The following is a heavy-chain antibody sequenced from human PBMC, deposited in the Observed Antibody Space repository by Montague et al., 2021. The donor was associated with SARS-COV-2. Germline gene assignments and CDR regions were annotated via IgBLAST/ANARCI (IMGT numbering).Heavy chain of an antibody. D-gene: IGHD3-22*01. Sequence: LSLTCNVSGGSISSGGYYWSWIRQHPGKGLEWIGYIYHTGSTHYNPSLKSRVTISKETSKNHFSLNLSSVTAADSAVYYCARDSGYYDSSGYSYDAFDIWGQGTKVTVSS. J-gene: IGHJ3*02. V-gene: IGHV4-31*03. CDR1: GGSISSGGYY. CDR3: ARDSGYYDSSGYSYDAFDI. CDR2: IYHTGST.